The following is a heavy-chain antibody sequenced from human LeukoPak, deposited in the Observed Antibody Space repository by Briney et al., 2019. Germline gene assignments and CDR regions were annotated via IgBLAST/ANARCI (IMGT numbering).Heavy chain of an antibody. CDR1: GSTFSSYA. CDR3: AKVGSGYYYFDY. D-gene: IGHD3-22*01. CDR2: ISGSGGST. V-gene: IGHV3-23*01. Sequence: GGSLRLSCAASGSTFSSYAMSWVRQAPGKGLEWVSAISGSGGSTYYADSVKGRFTISRDNSKNTLYLQMNSLRAEDTAVYYCAKVGSGYYYFDYWGQGTLVTVSS. J-gene: IGHJ4*02.